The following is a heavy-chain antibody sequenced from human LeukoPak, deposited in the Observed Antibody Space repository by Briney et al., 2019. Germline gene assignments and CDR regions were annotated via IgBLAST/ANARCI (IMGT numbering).Heavy chain of an antibody. J-gene: IGHJ4*02. Sequence: EPSETLSLTCAVYGVSFSGYYWSWIRQSPGRGLEWIGTIYYSGSTNYNPSLKSRVTISVDTSENQFSLRLTSVTATDTAVYYCVRRGQRLNPGLYYFDHWGQGTLVTVSS. V-gene: IGHV4-34*01. CDR1: GVSFSGYY. CDR3: VRRGQRLNPGLYYFDH. D-gene: IGHD6-25*01. CDR2: IYYSGST.